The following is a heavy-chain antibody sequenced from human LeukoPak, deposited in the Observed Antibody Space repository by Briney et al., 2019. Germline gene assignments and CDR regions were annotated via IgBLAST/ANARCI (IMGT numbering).Heavy chain of an antibody. V-gene: IGHV4-4*02. Sequence: KPSETPSLTCTVSSGSISSYDWWNWVRQPPGKGLEWIGEIYHSGSTNYNPSLKSRVTISVDKSKNQFSLKLSSVTAADTAVYYCARDNGSRLSIGFSYGMDVWGQGTTVTVSS. CDR2: IYHSGST. CDR3: ARDNGSRLSIGFSYGMDV. CDR1: SGSISSYDW. J-gene: IGHJ6*02. D-gene: IGHD2/OR15-2a*01.